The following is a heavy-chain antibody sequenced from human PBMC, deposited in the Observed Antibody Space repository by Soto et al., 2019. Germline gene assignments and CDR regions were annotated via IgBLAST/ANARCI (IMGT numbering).Heavy chain of an antibody. D-gene: IGHD3-10*01. CDR2: IIPIFGTA. J-gene: IGHJ1*01. CDR3: ARVHGSDDYHQQTTTQEYFQH. Sequence: QVQLVQSGAEVKKPGSSVKVSCKASGGTFSSYAISWVRQAPGQGLEWMGGIIPIFGTANYAQKFQGRVTITADESTSIAYMELSSLRSEDTAVYYCARVHGSDDYHQQTTTQEYFQHWGQGTLVTVSS. CDR1: GGTFSSYA. V-gene: IGHV1-69*01.